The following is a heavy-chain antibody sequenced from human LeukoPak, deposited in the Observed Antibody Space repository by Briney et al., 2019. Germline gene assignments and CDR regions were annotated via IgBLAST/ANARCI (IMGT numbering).Heavy chain of an antibody. J-gene: IGHJ3*02. CDR3: ARARSDYTRYDAFDI. V-gene: IGHV3-7*04. CDR1: GFTFSNYW. CDR2: KKENGSDK. Sequence: PGGSLRLSCAASGFTFSNYWMSWVRQAPGKGLEWVANKKENGSDKYYVDSVKGRFPISRDNAKKSLYLQMNSLRAEDTAVYNCARARSDYTRYDAFDIWGQGTMVTVSS. D-gene: IGHD3-22*01.